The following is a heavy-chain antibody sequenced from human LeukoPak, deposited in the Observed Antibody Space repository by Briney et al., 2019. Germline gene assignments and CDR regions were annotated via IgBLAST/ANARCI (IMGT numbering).Heavy chain of an antibody. V-gene: IGHV3-30*02. Sequence: PGGSLRLSCAPSGFTFSSYVMHWVREAPGKGRGWVGFTRYDVSNKYYAESVKGRFTSSRNNSKNTLYLQMNSLRAEDTAVYYCAREEELLSAFDIWGQGTMVTVSS. CDR1: GFTFSSYV. J-gene: IGHJ3*02. CDR3: AREEELLSAFDI. D-gene: IGHD1-26*01. CDR2: TRYDVSNK.